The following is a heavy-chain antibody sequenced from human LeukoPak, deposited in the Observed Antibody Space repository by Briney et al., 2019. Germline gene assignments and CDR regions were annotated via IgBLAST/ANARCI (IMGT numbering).Heavy chain of an antibody. V-gene: IGHV3-23*01. CDR3: AKYYYDSRGYAIPIYDY. D-gene: IGHD3-22*01. J-gene: IGHJ4*02. CDR2: ISGSGGST. CDR1: GFTFSSYA. Sequence: GGSLRLSCAASGFTFSSYAMSWVRQAPGKGLEWVSAISGSGGSTYYADSVKGRFTISRDNSKNTLYLQINSLRAEDTAVYYCAKYYYDSRGYAIPIYDYWGQGTLVTVSS.